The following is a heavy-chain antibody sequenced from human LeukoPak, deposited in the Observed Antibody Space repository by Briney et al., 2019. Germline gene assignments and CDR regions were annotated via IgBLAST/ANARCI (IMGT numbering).Heavy chain of an antibody. CDR3: VIDDLYDRSGTREADFFDY. Sequence: GGSLRLSCGASGFSFTTAWMSWVRQAPGKGPEWVARIKARAYGATTDYAAPVKGRLTISKDESKNTLYLQMNSLKTDDTAVYYCVIDDLYDRSGTREADFFDYWGQGTLVTVSS. V-gene: IGHV3-15*01. J-gene: IGHJ4*02. D-gene: IGHD3-22*01. CDR1: GFSFTTAW. CDR2: IKARAYGATT.